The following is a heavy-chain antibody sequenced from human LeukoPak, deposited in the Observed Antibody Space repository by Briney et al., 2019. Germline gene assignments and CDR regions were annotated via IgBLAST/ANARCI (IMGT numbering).Heavy chain of an antibody. CDR1: GGSISNYY. J-gene: IGHJ4*02. CDR2: IHHSGTT. CDR3: ARRGGYSYGHGFDY. Sequence: SETLSLTCTVSGGSISNYYWSWIRQPPGKGLEWIGYIHHSGTTNYNPSVKSRVTISLDTSKNQFSLKLSSVTAADTAVYYCARRGGYSYGHGFDYWGQGTLVTVSS. V-gene: IGHV4-59*12. D-gene: IGHD5-18*01.